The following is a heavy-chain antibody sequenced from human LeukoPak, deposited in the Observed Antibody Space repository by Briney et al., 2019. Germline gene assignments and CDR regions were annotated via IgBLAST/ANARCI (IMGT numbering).Heavy chain of an antibody. D-gene: IGHD6-13*01. CDR2: IIPIFGTA. J-gene: IGHJ6*03. Sequence: GASVKVSCKASGGTFSRYAISWVRQAPGQALEWMGGIIPIFGTANYAQKFQGRVTITADKSTSTAYMELSSLRSEDTAVYYCATATGVAAAGPEVNYYYMDVWGKGTTVTISS. CDR1: GGTFSRYA. V-gene: IGHV1-69*06. CDR3: ATATGVAAAGPEVNYYYMDV.